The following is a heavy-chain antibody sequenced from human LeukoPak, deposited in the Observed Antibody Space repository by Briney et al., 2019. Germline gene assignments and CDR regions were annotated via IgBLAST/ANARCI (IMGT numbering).Heavy chain of an antibody. CDR2: ISSSSSYI. V-gene: IGHV3-21*01. Sequence: TGGSLRLSCAASGFTFRRYSMNWVRQAPGKGLEWVSSISSSSSYIYYADSVKGRFTISRDNAKNSLYLQMNSLRAEDTAVYYCAREGIAAAGIDYWGQGTLVTVSS. CDR3: AREGIAAAGIDY. J-gene: IGHJ4*02. D-gene: IGHD6-13*01. CDR1: GFTFRRYS.